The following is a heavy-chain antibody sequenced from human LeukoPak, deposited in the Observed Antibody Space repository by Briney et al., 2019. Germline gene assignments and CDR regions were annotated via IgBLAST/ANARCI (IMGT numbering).Heavy chain of an antibody. CDR2: ISSSSTYI. Sequence: GGSLRLSCAASGFTFSSYSMNWVRQAPGKGLVWVSSISSSSTYIYYADSVKGRFTVSRDNAKNSLYLQMNSLRAEDTAVYFCASQYISSRIFDDWGQGTLVTVSS. D-gene: IGHD6-13*01. J-gene: IGHJ4*02. CDR3: ASQYISSRIFDD. V-gene: IGHV3-21*01. CDR1: GFTFSSYS.